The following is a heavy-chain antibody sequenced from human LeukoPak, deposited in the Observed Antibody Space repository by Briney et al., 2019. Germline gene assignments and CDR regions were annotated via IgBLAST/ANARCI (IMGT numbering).Heavy chain of an antibody. Sequence: SSQTLSLTCTVSGGPISSGDYYWSWIRQPPGKGLEWIGYIYYSGSTYYNPSLKSRVTISVDTSKNQFSLKLSSVTAADTAVYYCAAARKDIVVVPAAVNYYYYKDVWGKGTTVTVSS. CDR1: GGPISSGDYY. J-gene: IGHJ6*03. D-gene: IGHD2-2*01. CDR3: AAARKDIVVVPAAVNYYYYKDV. CDR2: IYYSGST. V-gene: IGHV4-30-4*08.